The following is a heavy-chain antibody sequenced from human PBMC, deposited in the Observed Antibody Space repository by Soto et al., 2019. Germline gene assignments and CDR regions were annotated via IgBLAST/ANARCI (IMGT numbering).Heavy chain of an antibody. CDR3: ARHSSSWTEAYYYGMDC. CDR1: GYSFTSYW. J-gene: IGHJ6*02. Sequence: PGASLKISCKGSGYSFTSYWIGWVRQMPGKGLEWMGIIYPGDSDTRYSPSFQGQVTISADKSISTAYLQWSSLKASDTAMYYCARHSSSWTEAYYYGMDCWGQGTTVTVS. D-gene: IGHD6-13*01. CDR2: IYPGDSDT. V-gene: IGHV5-51*01.